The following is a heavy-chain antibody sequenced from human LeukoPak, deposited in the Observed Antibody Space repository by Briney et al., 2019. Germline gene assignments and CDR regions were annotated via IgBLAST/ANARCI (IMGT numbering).Heavy chain of an antibody. CDR3: ARGDVEMATIKAIDY. CDR1: GFTFSSYG. J-gene: IGHJ4*02. V-gene: IGHV3-23*01. CDR2: ISGSGGST. Sequence: GRSLRLSCAASGFTFSSYGMHWVRQAPGKGLEWVSAISGSGGSTYYADSVKGRFTISRDNSKNTLYLQMNSLRAEDTAVYYCARGDVEMATIKAIDYWGQGTLVTVSS. D-gene: IGHD5-24*01.